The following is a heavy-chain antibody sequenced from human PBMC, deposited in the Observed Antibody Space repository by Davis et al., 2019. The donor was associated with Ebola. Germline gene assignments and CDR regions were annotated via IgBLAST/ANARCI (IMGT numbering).Heavy chain of an antibody. CDR1: GGTFSSYA. CDR3: ARATVVGGGRYYYYYGMDV. V-gene: IGHV1-69*04. Sequence: SVKVSCKASGGTFSSYAISWVRQAPGQGLEWMGRIIPILGIANYAQKLQGRVTMTTDTSTSTAYMELRSLRSDDTAVYYCARATVVGGGRYYYYYGMDVWGQGTTVTVSS. CDR2: IIPILGIA. D-gene: IGHD4-23*01. J-gene: IGHJ6*02.